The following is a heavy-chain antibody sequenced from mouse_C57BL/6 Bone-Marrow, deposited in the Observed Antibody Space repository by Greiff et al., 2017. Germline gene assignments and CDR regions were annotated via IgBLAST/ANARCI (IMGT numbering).Heavy chain of an antibody. Sequence: VQLQQSGAELAKPGASVTLSCKASGYTFTSYWMHWVKQRPGQGLEWIGYINPSSGYTKYNQKFKNKATLTADKSSSTAYMQLSSLTYEDSAVYYCARRVYGAWFAYWGQGTLVTVSA. J-gene: IGHJ3*01. CDR3: ARRVYGAWFAY. CDR1: GYTFTSYW. V-gene: IGHV1-7*01. CDR2: INPSSGYT. D-gene: IGHD1-1*02.